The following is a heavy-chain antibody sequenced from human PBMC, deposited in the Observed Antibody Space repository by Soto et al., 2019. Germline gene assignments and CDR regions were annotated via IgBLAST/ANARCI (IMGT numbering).Heavy chain of an antibody. CDR1: GFTFSSYA. Sequence: GGSLRLSCAASGFTFSSYAMSWVRQAPGKGLEWVSVISGSGGNKYYADSVKGRFTISRDNSKNTLYLQMNSLRAEDTAVYYCARDQVYDSSGYYSSTFDYWGQGTLVTVSS. CDR2: ISGSGGNK. J-gene: IGHJ4*02. D-gene: IGHD3-22*01. V-gene: IGHV3-23*01. CDR3: ARDQVYDSSGYYSSTFDY.